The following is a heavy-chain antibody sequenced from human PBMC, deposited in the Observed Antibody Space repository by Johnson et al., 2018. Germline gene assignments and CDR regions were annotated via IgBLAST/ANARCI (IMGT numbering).Heavy chain of an antibody. Sequence: QVQLVESGGGVVQPGRSLRLSCAASGFTFSSYGMHWVRQAPGKGLEWVAVISYDGSNKYYADSVKGRFTISRDNSKNTLYLQMNSLRAEDAAVYYCAKAPFGVVLGFPGDVWGKGTTVTVSS. V-gene: IGHV3-30*18. CDR3: AKAPFGVVLGFPGDV. CDR2: ISYDGSNK. J-gene: IGHJ6*04. CDR1: GFTFSSYG. D-gene: IGHD3-3*01.